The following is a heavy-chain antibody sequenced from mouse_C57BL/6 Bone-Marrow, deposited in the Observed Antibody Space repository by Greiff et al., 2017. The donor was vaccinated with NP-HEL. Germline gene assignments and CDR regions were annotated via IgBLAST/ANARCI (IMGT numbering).Heavy chain of an antibody. CDR3: ARGGTTVVDYYAMDY. Sequence: EVKLQESGPGMVKPSQSLSLTCTVTGYSITSGYDWHWIRHFPGNKLEWMGYISYSGSTNYNPSLKSRISITHDTSKNHFFLKLNSVTTEDTATYYCARGGTTVVDYYAMDYWGQGTSVTVSS. CDR2: ISYSGST. J-gene: IGHJ4*01. V-gene: IGHV3-1*01. D-gene: IGHD1-1*01. CDR1: GYSITSGYD.